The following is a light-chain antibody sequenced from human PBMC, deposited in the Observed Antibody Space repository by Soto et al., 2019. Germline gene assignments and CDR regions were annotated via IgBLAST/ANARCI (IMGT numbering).Light chain of an antibody. Sequence: QSVLTQPPSTSGTPGQRVTMSCSGRNSNIGSNTVYWYQQLPGTAPKLLIHSDNQRPSGVPDRFSASKSGTSASLAISGLQSEDEADYYCAAWDDSRSGLVVFGGGTKLTVL. CDR2: SDN. V-gene: IGLV1-44*01. J-gene: IGLJ2*01. CDR3: AAWDDSRSGLVV. CDR1: NSNIGSNT.